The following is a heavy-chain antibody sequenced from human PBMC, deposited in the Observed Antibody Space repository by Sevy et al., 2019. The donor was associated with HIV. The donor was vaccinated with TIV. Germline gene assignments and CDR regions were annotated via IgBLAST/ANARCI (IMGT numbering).Heavy chain of an antibody. CDR2: ISYDGNNK. V-gene: IGHV3-30-3*01. D-gene: IGHD6-13*01. CDR1: GFTFSNYA. CDR3: ARDWAPSISAVGGFDY. Sequence: GGSLRLSCAPSGFTFSNYAMHWVRQAPGKGLEWVAIISYDGNNKYYADTVKGLFTISRENSKNKLNLQMNSLTAGDTAIYYCARDWAPSISAVGGFDYWGQGTLVTVSS. J-gene: IGHJ4*02.